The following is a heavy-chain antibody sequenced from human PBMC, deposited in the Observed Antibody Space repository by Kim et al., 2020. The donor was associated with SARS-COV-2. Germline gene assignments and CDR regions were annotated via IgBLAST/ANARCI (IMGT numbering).Heavy chain of an antibody. CDR1: GFTFSTYG. J-gene: IGHJ4*02. CDR3: AKQRGGVTDF. CDR2: ITGSGGTT. D-gene: IGHD2-21*02. V-gene: IGHV3-23*01. Sequence: GGSLRLSCAASGFTFSTYGMSWVRQAPGKGLEWVSGITGSGGTTSYADSVKGRFTISRDNSKNTLYLQMNSLRAEDTAVYYCAKQRGGVTDFWGQGTLVTVSS.